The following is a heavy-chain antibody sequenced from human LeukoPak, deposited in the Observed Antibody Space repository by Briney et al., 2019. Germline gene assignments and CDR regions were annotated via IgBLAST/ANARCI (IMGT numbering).Heavy chain of an antibody. CDR2: IYTSGST. V-gene: IGHV4-4*07. D-gene: IGHD3-9*01. Sequence: PSETLSLTCTVSGGSISSYYWSWIRQPAGKGLEWIGRIYTSGSTNYNPSLKSRVTMSVDTSKNQFSLKLSSVTAADTAVYYYARDGDYDILTGYLHAFDIWGQGTMVTVSS. CDR1: GGSISSYY. J-gene: IGHJ3*02. CDR3: ARDGDYDILTGYLHAFDI.